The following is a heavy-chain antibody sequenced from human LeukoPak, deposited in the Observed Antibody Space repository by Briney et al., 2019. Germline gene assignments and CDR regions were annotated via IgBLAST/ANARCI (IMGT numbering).Heavy chain of an antibody. V-gene: IGHV1-2*02. CDR2: INPNSGGT. D-gene: IGHD3-10*01. CDR3: ARDRVLLWFGEYD. J-gene: IGHJ4*02. CDR1: GYTFTGYY. Sequence: ASVKVSCKASGYTFTGYYMHWVRQAPGQGLEWMGWINPNSGGTNYAQKFQGRVTMTRDTSIRTAYMELSRLRSDDTAVYYCARDRVLLWFGEYDWGQGTLVTVSS.